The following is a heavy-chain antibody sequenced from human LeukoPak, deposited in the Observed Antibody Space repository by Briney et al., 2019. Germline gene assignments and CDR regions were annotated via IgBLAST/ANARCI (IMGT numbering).Heavy chain of an antibody. CDR2: IYYSGST. CDR3: ARAQERGTDAFDI. CDR1: GGSISSSSYY. V-gene: IGHV4-39*07. J-gene: IGHJ3*02. D-gene: IGHD1-1*01. Sequence: KASETLSLTCTVSGGSISSSSYYWGWIRQPPGKGLEWIGSIYYSGSTYYNPSLKSRVTISVDTSKNQFSLKLSSVTAADTAVYYCARAQERGTDAFDIWGQGTMVTVSS.